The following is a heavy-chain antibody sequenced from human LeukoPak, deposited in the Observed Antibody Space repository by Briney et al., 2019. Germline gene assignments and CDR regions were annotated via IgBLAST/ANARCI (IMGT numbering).Heavy chain of an antibody. J-gene: IGHJ4*02. CDR2: INHSGST. Sequence: PSETLSLTCAVYGGSFSGYYWSWIRQPPGKGLEWIGEINHSGSTNYNPSLKSRVTISVDTSKNQFSLKLSSVTAADTAVYYCARVDQGYDFWSGYPPTLQVFEDWGQGTLVTVSS. D-gene: IGHD3-3*01. V-gene: IGHV4-34*01. CDR3: ARVDQGYDFWSGYPPTLQVFED. CDR1: GGSFSGYY.